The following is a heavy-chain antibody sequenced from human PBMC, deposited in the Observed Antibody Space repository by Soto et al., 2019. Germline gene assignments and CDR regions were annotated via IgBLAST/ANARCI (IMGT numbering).Heavy chain of an antibody. V-gene: IGHV3-33*01. J-gene: IGHJ6*03. CDR1: GFTFSSYG. D-gene: IGHD3-10*01. Sequence: GGSLRLSCAASGFTFSSYGMHWVRQAPGKGLEWMARIWYDGSNKYYADSVKGRFTISRDNSKNTLFLQMNSLRGEDTAVYYCARDGVRGVHYYMDVWGKGTTVTVSS. CDR2: IWYDGSNK. CDR3: ARDGVRGVHYYMDV.